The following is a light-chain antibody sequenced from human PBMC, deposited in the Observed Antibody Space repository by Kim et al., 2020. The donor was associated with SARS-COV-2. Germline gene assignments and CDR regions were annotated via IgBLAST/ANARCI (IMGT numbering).Light chain of an antibody. V-gene: IGLV8-61*01. J-gene: IGLJ3*02. Sequence: QTVVTQEPSFSVSPGGTVTLTCGLNSGSVSPGYYPSWYQQTPGQAPRTLIYTTNTRSSGVPDRFSGSILGNKAALTITGAQADDESDYYCVLYMGRGVWVFGGGTQLTVL. CDR2: TTN. CDR3: VLYMGRGVWV. CDR1: SGSVSPGYY.